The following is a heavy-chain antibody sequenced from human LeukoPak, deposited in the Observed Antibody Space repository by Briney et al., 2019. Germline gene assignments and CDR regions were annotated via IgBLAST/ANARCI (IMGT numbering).Heavy chain of an antibody. CDR3: ARVEGGYDNFDY. CDR1: GGSISSYY. Sequence: MTSETLSLTCTVSGGSISSYYWSWIRQPPGKGLEWIGYIYYSGSTNYNPSLKSRVTISVDTSKNQFSLKLSSVTAADTAVYYCARVEGGYDNFDYWGQGTLVTVSS. V-gene: IGHV4-59*01. J-gene: IGHJ4*02. CDR2: IYYSGST. D-gene: IGHD5-12*01.